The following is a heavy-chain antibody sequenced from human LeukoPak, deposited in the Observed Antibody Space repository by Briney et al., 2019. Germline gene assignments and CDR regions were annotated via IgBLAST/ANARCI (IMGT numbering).Heavy chain of an antibody. Sequence: ASVKVSCKASGYTFTSYSISWVRQAPGQGLEWMGWISAYNGNTNYAQKLQGRVTMTTDTSTSTAYMELRSLRSDDTAVYYCARSAPGDIVVVVAALDYWGQGTLVTVSS. D-gene: IGHD2-15*01. J-gene: IGHJ4*02. CDR2: ISAYNGNT. V-gene: IGHV1-18*01. CDR1: GYTFTSYS. CDR3: ARSAPGDIVVVVAALDY.